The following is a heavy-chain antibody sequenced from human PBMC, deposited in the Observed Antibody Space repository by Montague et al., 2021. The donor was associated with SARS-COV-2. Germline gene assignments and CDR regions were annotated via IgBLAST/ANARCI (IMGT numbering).Heavy chain of an antibody. CDR1: VGCGVVDY. Sequence: SETLSLTCAGDVGCGVVDYWSWMGEHTGKGLECMGYVCCSGSANNNPSLKSRVTISVDTSKNQFSLKLSSVTAADTAVYYCARHTSERITMVQAFDIWGQGTMVTVSA. V-gene: IGHV4-59*08. D-gene: IGHD3-10*01. CDR2: VCCSGSA. J-gene: IGHJ3*02. CDR3: ARHTSERITMVQAFDI.